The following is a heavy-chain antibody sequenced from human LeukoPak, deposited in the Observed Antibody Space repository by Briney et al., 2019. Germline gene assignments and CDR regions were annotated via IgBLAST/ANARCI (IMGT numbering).Heavy chain of an antibody. CDR3: ASLQQLDRRYYFDY. Sequence: SETLSLTCTVSGGSISSYYLNWIRQPPGKGLEWIGYIYYGGSTNYNPSLKSRVTISVDTSKNQFSLKLSSVTAADTAVYYCASLQQLDRRYYFDYWGQGTLVTVSS. CDR1: GGSISSYY. CDR2: IYYGGST. J-gene: IGHJ4*02. V-gene: IGHV4-59*12. D-gene: IGHD6-13*01.